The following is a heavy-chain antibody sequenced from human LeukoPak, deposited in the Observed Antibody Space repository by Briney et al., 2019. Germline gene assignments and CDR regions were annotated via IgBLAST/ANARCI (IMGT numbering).Heavy chain of an antibody. D-gene: IGHD6-6*01. CDR1: GGSISSYY. CDR3: ARGIVYSSSSVFPPFDY. CDR2: IYYSGST. V-gene: IGHV4-59*08. Sequence: SETLSLTCTVSGGSISSYYWSWIRQPPGKGLEWIGYIYYSGSTNYNPSLKSRVTISVDTSKNQFSLKLSSMTAADTAVYYCARGIVYSSSSVFPPFDYWGQGTQVTVSS. J-gene: IGHJ4*02.